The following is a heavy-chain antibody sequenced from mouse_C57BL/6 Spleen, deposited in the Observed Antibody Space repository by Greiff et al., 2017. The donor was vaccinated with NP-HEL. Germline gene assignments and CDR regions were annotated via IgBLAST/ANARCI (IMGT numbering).Heavy chain of an antibody. V-gene: IGHV1-26*01. CDR1: GYTFTDYY. D-gene: IGHD1-1*01. CDR3: ARSPRDYYYGSSWYFDV. CDR2: INPNNGGT. Sequence: VQLQQSGPELVKPGASVKISCKASGYTFTDYYMNWVKQSHGKSLEWIGDINPNNGGTSYNQKFKGKATLTVDKSSSTAYMELRSLTSEDSAVYYCARSPRDYYYGSSWYFDVWGTGTTVTVSS. J-gene: IGHJ1*03.